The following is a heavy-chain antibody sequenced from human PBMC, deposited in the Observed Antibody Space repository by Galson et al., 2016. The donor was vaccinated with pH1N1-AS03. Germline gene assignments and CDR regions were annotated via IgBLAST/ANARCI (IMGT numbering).Heavy chain of an antibody. CDR1: GFTFSSYS. D-gene: IGHD6-25*01. CDR2: ITSSSDII. J-gene: IGHJ4*02. Sequence: SLRLSCAASGFTFSSYSMNWVRQAPGKGLEWVSSITSSSDIIYYAVSPKGRFTISRDNAKNSVYLQMNSLRAEDTALYYCARRGDTAAADPFDYWGQGTLVTVSS. V-gene: IGHV3-21*01. CDR3: ARRGDTAAADPFDY.